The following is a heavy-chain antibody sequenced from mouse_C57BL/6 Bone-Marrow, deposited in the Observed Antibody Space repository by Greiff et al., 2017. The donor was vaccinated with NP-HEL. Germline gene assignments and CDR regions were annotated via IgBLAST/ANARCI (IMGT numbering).Heavy chain of an antibody. CDR2: IWWDDDK. V-gene: IGHV8-8*01. D-gene: IGHD1-1*01. Sequence: QVTLKESGPGILQPSQTLSLTCSFSGFSLSTFGMGVGWIRQPSGKGLEWLAHIWWDDDKYYNPALKSRLTISKDTSKNQVFLKIANVDTADTATYYCARIPLHYYGSSYYFDYWGQGTTLTVSS. CDR3: ARIPLHYYGSSYYFDY. J-gene: IGHJ2*01. CDR1: GFSLSTFGMG.